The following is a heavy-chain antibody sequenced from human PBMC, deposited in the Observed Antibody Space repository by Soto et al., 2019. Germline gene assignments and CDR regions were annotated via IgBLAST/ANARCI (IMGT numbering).Heavy chain of an antibody. Sequence: EVQLLESGGHVVQPGESLRLSCTGSGFSFFSYAMSGVRQAPGKGLEWVSTISGSGGHTYYADSVKGRFVVSRDNDKNTVYLHMSSLTGEDTAVYFCAKIEMGWSAHWGQGTQVTVSS. CDR3: AKIEMGWSAH. CDR2: ISGSGGHT. CDR1: GFSFFSYA. J-gene: IGHJ4*02. D-gene: IGHD6-19*01. V-gene: IGHV3-23*01.